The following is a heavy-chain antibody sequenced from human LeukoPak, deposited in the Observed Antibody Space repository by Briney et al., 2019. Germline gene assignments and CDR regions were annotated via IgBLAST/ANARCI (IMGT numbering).Heavy chain of an antibody. V-gene: IGHV4-4*07. J-gene: IGHJ4*02. D-gene: IGHD3-3*01. CDR2: IYTSGTT. Sequence: SETLSLTCTVSGGSISSYSWSWIRQPAGKGLEWIGRIYTSGTTNYSPSLKSRVTMSVDTSESQFSLKLSSVTAADTAVYYCARGEPPLRFLEWLLAFDYWGQGTLVTVSS. CDR3: ARGEPPLRFLEWLLAFDY. CDR1: GGSISSYS.